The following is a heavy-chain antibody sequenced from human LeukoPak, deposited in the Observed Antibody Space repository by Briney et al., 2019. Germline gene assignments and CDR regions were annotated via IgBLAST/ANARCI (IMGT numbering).Heavy chain of an antibody. CDR1: GFTFSSYS. V-gene: IGHV3-21*01. D-gene: IGHD6-13*01. CDR3: ACMQQLNRYYYMDV. CDR2: ISSSSSYI. Sequence: GGSLRLSCAASGFTFSSYSMNWVRQAPGKGLEWVSSISSSSSYIYYADSVKGRFTISRDNAKNSLYLQMNRLRAEDTAVYYCACMQQLNRYYYMDVWGKGTTVTVSS. J-gene: IGHJ6*03.